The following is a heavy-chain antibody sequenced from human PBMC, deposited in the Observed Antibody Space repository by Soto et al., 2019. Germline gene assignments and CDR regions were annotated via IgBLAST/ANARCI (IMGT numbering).Heavy chain of an antibody. CDR2: ITSSRSNFT. Sequence: CAASGFTFSDYYMSWIRQAPGKGLEWVSYITSSRSNFTNYADSVKGRFTISRDNAKNSVYLQMDSLRVEDTAVYYCVRDRGYSGFFYWGQGALVTVSS. J-gene: IGHJ4*02. D-gene: IGHD5-12*01. V-gene: IGHV3-11*06. CDR3: VRDRGYSGFFY. CDR1: GFTFSDYY.